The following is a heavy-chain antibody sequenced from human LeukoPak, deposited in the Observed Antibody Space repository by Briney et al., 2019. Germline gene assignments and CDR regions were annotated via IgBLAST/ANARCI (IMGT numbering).Heavy chain of an antibody. V-gene: IGHV3-21*01. CDR1: GFTFSSYS. J-gene: IGHJ4*02. Sequence: GGSLRLSCAASGFTFSSYSMNWVRQAPGKGLEWVSSISSSSSYIYYADSVKGRFTISRDNAKNSLYLQMNSLRAEDTAVYCCASNGGYQLLPGYWGQGTLVTVSS. CDR3: ASNGGYQLLPGY. CDR2: ISSSSSYI. D-gene: IGHD2-2*01.